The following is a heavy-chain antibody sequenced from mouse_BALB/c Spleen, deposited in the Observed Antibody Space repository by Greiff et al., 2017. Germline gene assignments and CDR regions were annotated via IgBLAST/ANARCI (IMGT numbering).Heavy chain of an antibody. V-gene: IGHV4-1*02. CDR1: GFDFSRYW. J-gene: IGHJ3*01. D-gene: IGHD2-3*01. CDR3: ARGDDGYYGY. CDR2: INQDSSTI. Sequence: EVQRVESGGGLVQPGGSLKLSCAASGFDFSRYWMSWVRQAPGKGLEWIGEINQDSSTINYTPSLKDKFIISRDNAKNTLYLQMSKVRSEDTALYYCARGDDGYYGYWGQGTLVTVSA.